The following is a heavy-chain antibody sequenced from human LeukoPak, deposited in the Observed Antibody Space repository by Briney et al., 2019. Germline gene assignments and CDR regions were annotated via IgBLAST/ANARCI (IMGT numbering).Heavy chain of an antibody. CDR1: GYSFTSYW. D-gene: IGHD6-19*01. V-gene: IGHV5-51*01. CDR3: ARRPGTKTSSGSRYDY. Sequence: GESLKISCKGSGYSFTSYWIGWVRQMPGKGLEWMGIIYPGDSDTRYSPSFQGQVTISADKSISTAYLQWSSLEASDTAMYYCARRPGTKTSSGSRYDYWGQGTLVTVSS. J-gene: IGHJ4*02. CDR2: IYPGDSDT.